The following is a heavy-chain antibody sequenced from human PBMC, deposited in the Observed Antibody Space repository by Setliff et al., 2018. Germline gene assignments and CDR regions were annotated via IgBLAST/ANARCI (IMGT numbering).Heavy chain of an antibody. V-gene: IGHV3-7*01. CDR2: IKQDGSEK. CDR3: ARDGGEY. Sequence: LRLSCAASGFTFSDHYMDWVRQAPGKGLEWVANIKQDGSEKYYVDSVKGRFTISRDNAKNSLYLQMNSLRADDTAVYYCARDGGEYWGQGTLVTVSS. CDR1: GFTFSDHY. D-gene: IGHD3-16*01. J-gene: IGHJ4*02.